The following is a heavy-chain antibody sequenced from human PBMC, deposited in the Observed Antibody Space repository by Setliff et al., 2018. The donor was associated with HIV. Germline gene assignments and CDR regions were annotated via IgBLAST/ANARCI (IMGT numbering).Heavy chain of an antibody. CDR2: IFTSGSA. CDR1: GDSISSGRYY. CDR3: ARDSPADGGNPGRFQR. V-gene: IGHV4-61*09. Sequence: SETLSLTCTVSGDSISSGRYYWNWIRQPAGKGLDWIGHIFTSGSAFSSGTANYSPSLKSRVTISVDISRNQFSLKLTSVTAADTAMYFCARDSPADGGNPGRFQRWGQGTLVTVSS. J-gene: IGHJ1*01. D-gene: IGHD2-15*01.